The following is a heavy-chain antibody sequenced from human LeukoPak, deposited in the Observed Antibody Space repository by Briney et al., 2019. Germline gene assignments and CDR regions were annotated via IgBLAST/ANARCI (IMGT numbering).Heavy chain of an antibody. CDR2: IYHSGST. V-gene: IGHV4-38-2*02. CDR1: GYSISSGYY. J-gene: IGHJ3*02. D-gene: IGHD3-22*01. CDR3: ARDLSSVVVVITTGGAFDI. Sequence: PSETLSLTCAASGYSISSGYYWGWIRQPPGKGLEGIGSIYHSGSTYYNPSLKSRVTISVDTSKNQFSLQLSSVTAADTAVYYCARDLSSVVVVITTGGAFDIWGQGTMVTVSS.